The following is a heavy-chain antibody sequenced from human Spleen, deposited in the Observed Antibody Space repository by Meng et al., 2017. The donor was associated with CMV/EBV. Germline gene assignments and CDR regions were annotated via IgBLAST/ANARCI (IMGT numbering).Heavy chain of an antibody. D-gene: IGHD6-6*01. Sequence: SETLSLTCTVSGGSISSYYWSWIRQPPGKGLEWIGEINHSGSTNYNPSLKSRVTISVDTSKNQFSLKLSSVTAADTAVYYCARLRVHSSSSARRGGAFDIWGQGTMVTVSS. CDR1: GGSISSYY. CDR2: INHSGST. V-gene: IGHV4-34*01. CDR3: ARLRVHSSSSARRGGAFDI. J-gene: IGHJ3*02.